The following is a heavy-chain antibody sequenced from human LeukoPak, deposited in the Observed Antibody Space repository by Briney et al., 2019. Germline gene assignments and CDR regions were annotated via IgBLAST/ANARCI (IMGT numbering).Heavy chain of an antibody. Sequence: GGSLRLSCGASGFTFRSYGMHWVRQAPGKGLGWVAFIGYDGSNKYDADSVTGRFTISRDNSKNTLYVQMNSLRAEETAVYYCAKVTGSAIFGLVILQPDFDYWGQGTLVTVSS. D-gene: IGHD3/OR15-3a*01. CDR2: IGYDGSNK. CDR1: GFTFRSYG. J-gene: IGHJ4*02. V-gene: IGHV3-30*02. CDR3: AKVTGSAIFGLVILQPDFDY.